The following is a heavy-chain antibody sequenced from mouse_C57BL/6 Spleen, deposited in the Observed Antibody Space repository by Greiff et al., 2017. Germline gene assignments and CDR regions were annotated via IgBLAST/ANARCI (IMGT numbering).Heavy chain of an antibody. Sequence: QVQLQQSGAELVKPGTSVKMSCKASGYTFTNYWIGWAKQRPGHGLEWIGDIYPGGGYTNYNEKFKGKATLTADKSSSTAYMQFSSLTSEDSAIYYCARSNYKAMDYWGQGTSVTVSS. D-gene: IGHD2-5*01. CDR1: GYTFTNYW. V-gene: IGHV1-63*01. CDR3: ARSNYKAMDY. CDR2: IYPGGGYT. J-gene: IGHJ4*01.